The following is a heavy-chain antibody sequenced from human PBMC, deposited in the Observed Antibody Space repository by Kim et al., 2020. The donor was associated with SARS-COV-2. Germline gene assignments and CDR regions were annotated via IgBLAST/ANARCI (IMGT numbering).Heavy chain of an antibody. CDR2: ISWNSGSI. CDR3: AKDMAEWLRRSYNWSDP. J-gene: IGHJ5*02. V-gene: IGHV3-9*01. CDR1: GFTFGEYA. D-gene: IGHD3-3*01. Sequence: GGSLRLSCAASGFTFGEYAMHWVRQAPGKGLEWVSGISWNSGSIGYADSVKGRFTISRDNAKNSLYLQMNSLRAEDTALYYCAKDMAEWLRRSYNWSDPWVQGTLVTVSS.